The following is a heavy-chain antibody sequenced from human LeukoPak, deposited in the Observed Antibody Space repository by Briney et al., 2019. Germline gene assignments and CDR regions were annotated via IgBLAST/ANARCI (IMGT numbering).Heavy chain of an antibody. Sequence: KPSETLSLTCTVFGGSISSYYWSWIRQPPGKGLEWIGYIYYSGSTNYNPSLKSRVTISVDTSKNQFSLKLSSVTAADTAVYYCARGTPGIAAENAFDIWGQGTMVTVSS. J-gene: IGHJ3*02. CDR1: GGSISSYY. CDR2: IYYSGST. V-gene: IGHV4-59*01. CDR3: ARGTPGIAAENAFDI. D-gene: IGHD6-13*01.